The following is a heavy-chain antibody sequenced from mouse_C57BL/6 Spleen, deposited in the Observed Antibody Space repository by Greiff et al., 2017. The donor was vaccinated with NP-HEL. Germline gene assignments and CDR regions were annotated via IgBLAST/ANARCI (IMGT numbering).Heavy chain of an antibody. D-gene: IGHD1-1*01. CDR3: ARITTVVAPYYYAMDY. Sequence: QVQLQQPGAELVKPGASVKMSCKASGYTFTSYWITWVKQRPGQGLEWIGDIYPGSGSTNYNEKFKSKATLTVDTSSSTAYMQLSSLTSEDSAVYYCARITTVVAPYYYAMDYWGQGTSVTVSS. CDR2: IYPGSGST. J-gene: IGHJ4*01. CDR1: GYTFTSYW. V-gene: IGHV1-55*01.